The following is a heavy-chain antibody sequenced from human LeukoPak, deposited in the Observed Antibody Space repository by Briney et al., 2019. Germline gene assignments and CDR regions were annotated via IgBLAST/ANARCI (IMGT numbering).Heavy chain of an antibody. J-gene: IGHJ3*02. Sequence: GGPLRLSWAPSAFIFGSYSMNWVRQAPGKGLEWVSSISSSSSYIYYADSVKGRFTISRDNAKNSLYLQMNSLRADETAVYYCVRVSGTYGAFDIWSQGTMVTVSS. D-gene: IGHD1-26*01. CDR2: ISSSSSYI. V-gene: IGHV3-21*01. CDR3: VRVSGTYGAFDI. CDR1: AFIFGSYS.